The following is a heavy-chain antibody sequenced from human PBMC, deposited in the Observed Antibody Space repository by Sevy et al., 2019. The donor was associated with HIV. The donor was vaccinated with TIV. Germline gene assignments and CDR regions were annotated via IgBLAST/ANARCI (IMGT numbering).Heavy chain of an antibody. D-gene: IGHD2-15*01. CDR1: GFTFSSYG. CDR2: ISYDGSNK. J-gene: IGHJ4*02. CDR3: AKGGSGPKSLFDY. V-gene: IGHV3-30*18. Sequence: GGSLRLSCAASGFTFSSYGMHWVRQAPGKGLEWVAVISYDGSNKYYADSVKGRFTISRDNSKNTLYLQMNSLRVEDTAVYYCAKGGSGPKSLFDYWGQGTLVTVSS.